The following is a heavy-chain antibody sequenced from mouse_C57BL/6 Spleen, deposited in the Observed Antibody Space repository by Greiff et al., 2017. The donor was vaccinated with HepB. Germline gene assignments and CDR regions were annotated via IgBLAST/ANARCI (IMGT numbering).Heavy chain of an antibody. Sequence: QVQLQQSGAELVKPGASVKISCKASGYAFSSYWMNWVKQRPGKGLEWIGQIYPGDGDTNYNGKFKGKATLTADKSSSTAYMQLSSLTSEGSAVYFCAREGAYYSIFDYWGQGTTLTVSS. CDR3: AREGAYYSIFDY. V-gene: IGHV1-80*01. CDR1: GYAFSSYW. CDR2: IYPGDGDT. J-gene: IGHJ2*01. D-gene: IGHD2-5*01.